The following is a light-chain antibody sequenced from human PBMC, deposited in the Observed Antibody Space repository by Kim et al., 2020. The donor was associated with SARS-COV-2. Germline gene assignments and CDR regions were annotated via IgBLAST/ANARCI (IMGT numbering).Light chain of an antibody. CDR2: GNN. V-gene: IGLV1-47*01. J-gene: IGLJ2*01. CDR1: SSNIGGNH. CDR3: ATWDDSLSGHVV. Sequence: QSVLTPPPSASGTPGQRVTISCSGSSSNIGGNHVYWYQQLPGTAPKLLVYGNNQRPSGVPDRFSGSKSGTSASLAISGLRSDDEADYYCATWDDSLSGHVVFGGGTQLTVL.